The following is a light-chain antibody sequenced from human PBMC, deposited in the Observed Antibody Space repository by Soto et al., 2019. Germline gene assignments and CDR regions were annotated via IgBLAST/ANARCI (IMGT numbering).Light chain of an antibody. Sequence: EIVLTQSPATLSLSPGERATLSCRASQSVSSSYLAWYQQKPGQAPRLLIYGASSRATGIPDRFSGSGSGTNFTITIRRQEPEEFAVYYCEQSGRRGTFGQGTKVDIK. CDR3: EQSGRRGT. CDR2: GAS. J-gene: IGKJ1*01. CDR1: QSVSSSY. V-gene: IGKV3-20*01.